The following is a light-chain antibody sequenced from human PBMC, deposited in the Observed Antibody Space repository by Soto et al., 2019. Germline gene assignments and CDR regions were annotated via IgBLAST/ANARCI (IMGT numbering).Light chain of an antibody. Sequence: QSALTQPASVSGSPGQSITISCTGTSSDVGGYNYVSWYQQHPGKAPELMIYEVSNRPSGVSNRFSGSKSGNTASLTISGLQAEDEADYYCSSYTSSSWVFGTGTKLTVL. V-gene: IGLV2-14*01. CDR2: EVS. CDR1: SSDVGGYNY. CDR3: SSYTSSSWV. J-gene: IGLJ1*01.